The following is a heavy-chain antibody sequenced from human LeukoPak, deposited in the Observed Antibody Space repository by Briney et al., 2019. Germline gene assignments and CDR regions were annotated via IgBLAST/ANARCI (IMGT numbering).Heavy chain of an antibody. CDR2: ISGSGRTT. V-gene: IGHV3-23*01. Sequence: GGSLRLSCAASGFTFSNHAMSWVRQTPGKGLQWISVISGSGRTTEYADSVKGRFTISRDNSKNTLSLQMNSLRVEDTAIYYCVKNVVVKRYIDYWGQGTLVTVSS. J-gene: IGHJ4*02. CDR1: GFTFSNHA. D-gene: IGHD2-15*01. CDR3: VKNVVVKRYIDY.